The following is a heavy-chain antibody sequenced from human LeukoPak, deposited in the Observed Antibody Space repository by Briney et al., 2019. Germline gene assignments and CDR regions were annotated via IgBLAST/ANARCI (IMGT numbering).Heavy chain of an antibody. CDR1: GDSINNYY. CDR3: ARDRRYYSGGNCYLHYFDN. V-gene: IGHV4-59*01. J-gene: IGHJ4*02. D-gene: IGHD2-15*01. CDR2: IHYSGTT. Sequence: SETLSLTCTVSGDSINNYYWSWIRRSPGQGLEWIGYIHYSGTTNYNPSFKGRLTISIDTSKNQFSLRLNSVTAADTAVYYCARDRRYYSGGNCYLHYFDNWGQGTLVTVSS.